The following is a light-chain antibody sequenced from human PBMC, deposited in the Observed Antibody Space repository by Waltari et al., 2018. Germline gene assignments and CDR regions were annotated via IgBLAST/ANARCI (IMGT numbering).Light chain of an antibody. V-gene: IGKV1-39*01. CDR2: AAS. CDR1: QSITLY. CDR3: QQSYKTPYT. J-gene: IGKJ2*01. Sequence: DIQMTQSPSSLSASVGDKVTITCRASQSITLYVAWYQQKPGKAPKLLIYAASTLQTGVPARFSGSGSGTEFTVTISSVQSEDFATYYCQQSYKTPYTFGQGTKLEI.